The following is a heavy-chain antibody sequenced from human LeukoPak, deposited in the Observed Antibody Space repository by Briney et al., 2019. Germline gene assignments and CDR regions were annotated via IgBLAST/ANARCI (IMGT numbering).Heavy chain of an antibody. D-gene: IGHD2-2*02. CDR3: ARTTSDYQLLYTY. V-gene: IGHV4-59*01. CDR1: GGSISTYY. J-gene: IGHJ4*02. Sequence: PETLSLTCTVSGGSISTYYWSWIRQPPGKGLEWIGSIYYRGSTNYHPSLESRVTISVDPSKNQFSLKLSSVTAADTAVYYCARTTSDYQLLYTYWGQGTLVTVSS. CDR2: IYYRGST.